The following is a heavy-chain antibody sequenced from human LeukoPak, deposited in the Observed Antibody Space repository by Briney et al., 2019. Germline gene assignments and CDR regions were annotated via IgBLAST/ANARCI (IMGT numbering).Heavy chain of an antibody. CDR2: IIPILGIA. D-gene: IGHD3-22*01. Sequence: GSSVKVSCKASGGTFSSYAISWVRQAPGQGLEWMGRIIPILGIANYAQKFQGRVTITADKSTSTAYMELSSLRSEDTAVYYCARDPRGSYYDSSGYSYYFDYWGQGTLVTVSS. J-gene: IGHJ4*02. V-gene: IGHV1-69*04. CDR3: ARDPRGSYYDSSGYSYYFDY. CDR1: GGTFSSYA.